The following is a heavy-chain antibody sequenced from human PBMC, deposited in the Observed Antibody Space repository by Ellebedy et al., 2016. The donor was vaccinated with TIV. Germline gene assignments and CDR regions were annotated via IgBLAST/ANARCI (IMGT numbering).Heavy chain of an antibody. D-gene: IGHD6-13*01. CDR3: ARMGIAAAGTLDH. J-gene: IGHJ4*02. CDR1: GFTFSSYG. V-gene: IGHV3-21*01. CDR2: ISGSGDDT. Sequence: GESLKISXAASGFTFSSYGMGWVRQAPGKGLEWVSSISGSGDDTKYADSVKGRFTISRDNAENSLYLQMNSLRAEDTALYYCARMGIAAAGTLDHWGQGTLVTVSS.